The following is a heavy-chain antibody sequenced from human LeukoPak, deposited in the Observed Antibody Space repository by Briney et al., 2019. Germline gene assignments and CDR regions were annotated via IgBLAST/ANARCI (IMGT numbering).Heavy chain of an antibody. CDR2: ISYEGRTM. CDR1: GFTFSNYG. J-gene: IGHJ4*02. V-gene: IGHV3-30*18. CDR3: AKEGTAQISTWYDN. Sequence: GGSLKLSCAGAGFTFSNYGMHWVRQAPGKGLEWLAVISYEGRTMYYADSVKGRFTISRDNSRNTLFLQMNSLSPDDTAVYYCAKEGTAQISTWYDNWGQGTLVTVSS. D-gene: IGHD2-2*01.